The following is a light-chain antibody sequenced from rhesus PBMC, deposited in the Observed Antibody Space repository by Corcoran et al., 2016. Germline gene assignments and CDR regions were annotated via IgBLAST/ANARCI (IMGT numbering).Light chain of an antibody. Sequence: QAALTQPRSVSGSPGQSVTISCTGTSSDIGGYNYVSWYQQHPGPAPKLLIYEVSKRPSGVSDRFSGSKSGNTASLTISGLQAEDEADYYCSSYAGSNTYIFGAGTRLTVL. CDR1: SSDIGGYNY. J-gene: IGLJ1*01. CDR2: EVS. CDR3: SSYAGSNTYI. V-gene: IGLV2-32*02.